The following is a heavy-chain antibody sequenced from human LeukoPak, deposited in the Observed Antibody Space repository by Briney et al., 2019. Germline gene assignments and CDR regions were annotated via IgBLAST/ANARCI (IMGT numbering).Heavy chain of an antibody. D-gene: IGHD6-19*01. Sequence: GGSLRLSCAAFGFTFSSYAMHWVRQAPGKGLEWVAVISYDGSNKYYADSVKGRFTISRDNSKNTLYLQMNSLRAEDTAVYYCARALPRIAVAGTYFDYWGQGTLVTVSS. CDR2: ISYDGSNK. CDR1: GFTFSSYA. V-gene: IGHV3-30-3*01. CDR3: ARALPRIAVAGTYFDY. J-gene: IGHJ4*02.